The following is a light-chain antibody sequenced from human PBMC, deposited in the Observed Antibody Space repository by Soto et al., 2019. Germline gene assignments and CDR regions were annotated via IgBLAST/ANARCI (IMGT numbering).Light chain of an antibody. CDR1: QSVSSSY. CDR3: QQYGSSPLT. CDR2: GAS. V-gene: IGKV3-20*01. J-gene: IGKJ1*01. Sequence: EIVLTQSPGTLSLSPGERDPLSCRASQSVSSSYLAWYQQKPGQAPRLLTYGASSRATGIPDRFSGGGSGTDFALPISRLEPDDWAVYYCQQYGSSPLTFAKGTKVQLK.